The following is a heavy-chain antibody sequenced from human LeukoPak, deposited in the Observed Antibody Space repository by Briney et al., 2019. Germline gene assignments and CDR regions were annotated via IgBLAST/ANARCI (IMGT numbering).Heavy chain of an antibody. CDR3: ARMHRYGRY. Sequence: PSETLSLTCTVSGGSITGYYWSWVRQPPGEGLEWIGYISDSGSTNYNPSLKSRITISVDTSKNQFSLQLRSVTAADTAFYYCARMHRYGRYGGEGALLTVSS. CDR2: ISDSGST. V-gene: IGHV4-59*01. D-gene: IGHD5-18*01. CDR1: GGSITGYY. J-gene: IGHJ4*01.